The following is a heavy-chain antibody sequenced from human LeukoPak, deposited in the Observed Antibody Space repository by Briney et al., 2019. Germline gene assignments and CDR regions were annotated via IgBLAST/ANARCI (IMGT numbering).Heavy chain of an antibody. CDR3: ARGEEYVYYFDY. V-gene: IGHV1-18*01. CDR1: GYTFTSYG. J-gene: IGHJ4*02. CDR2: ISAYNGST. Sequence: ASVKVSCKASGYTFTSYGINWVRQAPGQGLKWMGWISAYNGSTIYAQKLQGRVAMTTDTSTRTVYMELRSLRSDDTAVYYCARGEEYVYYFDYWGQGSLVTVSS. D-gene: IGHD2-2*01.